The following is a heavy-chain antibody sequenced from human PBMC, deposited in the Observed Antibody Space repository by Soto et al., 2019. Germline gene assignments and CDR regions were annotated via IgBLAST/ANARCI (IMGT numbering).Heavy chain of an antibody. CDR1: GFTFSSYA. J-gene: IGHJ5*01. D-gene: IGHD1-26*01. CDR2: VSDSGRRT. V-gene: IGHV3-23*01. CDR3: AKDRVAGAIADRFDS. Sequence: PGGSLRLSCAASGFTFSSYAMSWVRQAPGKGLEWVAVVSDSGRRTDCAESVKGRFTISRDSSKNTVYLEMNTLRAEDTAVYYCAKDRVAGAIADRFDSWGQGTQVTVSS.